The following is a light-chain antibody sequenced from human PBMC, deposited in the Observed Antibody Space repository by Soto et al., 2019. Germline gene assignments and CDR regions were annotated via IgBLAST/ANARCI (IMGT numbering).Light chain of an antibody. V-gene: IGKV1-5*03. CDR3: QHYIGDSGM. CDR1: QSLNSW. J-gene: IGKJ1*01. CDR2: KAS. Sequence: DIQMTQSPSTLSASVGDRVTITCRASQSLNSWLAGYQHKPGKAPKLLIHKASILASGVPSRFSGSDSGAEFTITISSLQHYYFATYYCQHYIGDSGMVGQGTKVDIK.